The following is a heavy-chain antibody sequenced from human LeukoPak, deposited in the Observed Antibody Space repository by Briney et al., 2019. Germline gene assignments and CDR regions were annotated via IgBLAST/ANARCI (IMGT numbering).Heavy chain of an antibody. J-gene: IGHJ6*02. CDR3: AKDLNRYYYDSSGYYPASYYYYGMDV. V-gene: IGHV3-30*18. CDR2: ISYDGSNK. CDR1: GFTFSSYG. Sequence: GGSLRLSCAASGFTFSSYGMHWVRQAPGKGLEWVAVISYDGSNKYYADSVKGRFTISRDISKNTLYLQMNSLRAEDTAVYYCAKDLNRYYYDSSGYYPASYYYYGMDVWGQGTTVTVS. D-gene: IGHD3-22*01.